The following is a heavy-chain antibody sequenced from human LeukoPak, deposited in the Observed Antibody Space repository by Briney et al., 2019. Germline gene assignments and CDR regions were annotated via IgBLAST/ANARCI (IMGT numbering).Heavy chain of an antibody. CDR3: AREGYDFWSGYYTRDPFDI. D-gene: IGHD3-3*01. J-gene: IGHJ3*02. Sequence: GGALRLSCAASGFTFSSYWMSWVRQAPGKGLEGVANIKQDGSEKYYVDSVKGRFTISRDNAKNSLYLQMNSLRAEDTAVYYCAREGYDFWSGYYTRDPFDIWGQGTMVTVSS. CDR2: IKQDGSEK. CDR1: GFTFSSYW. V-gene: IGHV3-7*01.